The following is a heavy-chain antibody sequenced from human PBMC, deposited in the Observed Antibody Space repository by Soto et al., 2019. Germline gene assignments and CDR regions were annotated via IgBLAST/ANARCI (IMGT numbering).Heavy chain of an antibody. Sequence: PGGSLRLSCAASGFTFSNAWMSWVRQAPGKGREWVGRIKSKTDGGTTDYAAPVKGRFTISRDDSKNTLYLQMNSLKTEDTAVYYFTPQLYSYDTSGFPVTHDYLGQGSLVTVSS. J-gene: IGHJ4*02. CDR2: IKSKTDGGTT. CDR3: TPQLYSYDTSGFPVTHDY. CDR1: GFTFSNAW. D-gene: IGHD3-22*01. V-gene: IGHV3-15*01.